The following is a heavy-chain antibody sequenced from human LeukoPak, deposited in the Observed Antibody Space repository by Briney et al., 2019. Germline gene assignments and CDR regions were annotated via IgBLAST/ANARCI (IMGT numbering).Heavy chain of an antibody. CDR2: IIPTLGIT. J-gene: IGHJ4*02. V-gene: IGHV1-69*04. CDR3: ARDKSAGAATYY. Sequence: SVKVSCKASGGTFSSYAISWVRQAPGQGLEWMGRIIPTLGITDYAQKFQDRVTITADKSTSTAYMELGSLTSEDAAVYYCARDKSAGAATYYWGQGTLVTVSS. CDR1: GGTFSSYA.